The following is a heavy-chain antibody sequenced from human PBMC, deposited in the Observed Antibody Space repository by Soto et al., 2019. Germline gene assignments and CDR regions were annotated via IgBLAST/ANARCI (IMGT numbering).Heavy chain of an antibody. Sequence: QVQLVESGGGVVQPGRSLRLSCAASGFTFSSYGMHWVRQAPGKGLEWVAVISYDGSNKYYADSVKGRFTISRDNSKNPLYLQMNSLRAEDTAVYYCAKDHGCSGGSCYSFFVFAAPIRSMDVWGQGTTVTVSS. CDR2: ISYDGSNK. J-gene: IGHJ6*02. CDR1: GFTFSSYG. D-gene: IGHD2-15*01. CDR3: AKDHGCSGGSCYSFFVFAAPIRSMDV. V-gene: IGHV3-30*18.